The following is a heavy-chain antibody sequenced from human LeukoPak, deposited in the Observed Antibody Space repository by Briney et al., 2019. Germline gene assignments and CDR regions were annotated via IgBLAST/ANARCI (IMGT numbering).Heavy chain of an antibody. Sequence: LSLTCTVSGGSISGHHWSWVRQAPGKGLEWVSAISGSGGSTYYADSVKGRFTISRDNSKNTLYLQMNSLRAEDTAVYYCAKDQFSSTSYSIMVRWFDPWGQGTLVTVSS. CDR1: GGSISGHH. V-gene: IGHV3-23*01. D-gene: IGHD2-2*01. CDR3: AKDQFSSTSYSIMVRWFDP. J-gene: IGHJ5*02. CDR2: ISGSGGST.